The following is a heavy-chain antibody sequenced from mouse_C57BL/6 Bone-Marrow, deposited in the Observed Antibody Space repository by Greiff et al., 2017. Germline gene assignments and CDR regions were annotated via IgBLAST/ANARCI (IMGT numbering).Heavy chain of an antibody. CDR2: IWSGGST. D-gene: IGHD2-5*01. CDR1: GFSLTSYG. CDR3: ASLYSNENDY. J-gene: IGHJ3*01. V-gene: IGHV2-2*01. Sequence: VQVVESGPGLVQPSQSLSITCTVSGFSLTSYGVHWVRQSPGKGLEWLGVIWSGGSTDYNAAFISRLSISKDNSKSQVFFKMNSLQADDTAIYYWASLYSNENDYWGQGTLVTVSA.